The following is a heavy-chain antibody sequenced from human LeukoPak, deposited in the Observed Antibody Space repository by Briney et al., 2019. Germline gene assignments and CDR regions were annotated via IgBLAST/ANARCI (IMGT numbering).Heavy chain of an antibody. Sequence: ASVKVSCKASGYTFTGYYMHWVRQAPGQGLEWMGWINPNSGGTNYAQKLQGRVTMTTDTSTSTAYMELRSLRSDDTAVYYCARSHDYVWGSYRLYYMDVWGKGTTVTISS. CDR2: INPNSGGT. CDR3: ARSHDYVWGSYRLYYMDV. CDR1: GYTFTGYY. D-gene: IGHD3-16*02. J-gene: IGHJ6*03. V-gene: IGHV1-2*02.